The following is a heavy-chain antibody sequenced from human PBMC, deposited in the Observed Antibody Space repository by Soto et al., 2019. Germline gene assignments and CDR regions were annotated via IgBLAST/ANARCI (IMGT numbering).Heavy chain of an antibody. CDR2: IYYSGST. D-gene: IGHD5-12*01. CDR3: ARDRTSGWINYYFDY. Sequence: QVQLQESGPGLVKPSQPLSLTCTVSGGSISSGDYYWSWIRQPPRKGLEWIGDIYYSGSTYYNPSLKGRFSISVDTSKNQFSLRLSSVTSADTAGYYCARDRTSGWINYYFDYWGQGTLVTVSS. CDR1: GGSISSGDYY. J-gene: IGHJ4*02. V-gene: IGHV4-30-4*01.